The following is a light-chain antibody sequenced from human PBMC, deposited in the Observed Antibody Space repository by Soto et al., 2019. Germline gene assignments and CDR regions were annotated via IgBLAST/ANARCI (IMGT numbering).Light chain of an antibody. CDR2: GAS. Sequence: EIVMTQSPATLSLSPGERATLSCRASETINNNLAWYQQKPGQTPRLFIYGASSRATDIPARFSAGGSGTEFTLTISSLQSEDFAVYYCQQSNNWPLTFGPGTKVDIK. CDR3: QQSNNWPLT. J-gene: IGKJ3*01. V-gene: IGKV3-15*01. CDR1: ETINNN.